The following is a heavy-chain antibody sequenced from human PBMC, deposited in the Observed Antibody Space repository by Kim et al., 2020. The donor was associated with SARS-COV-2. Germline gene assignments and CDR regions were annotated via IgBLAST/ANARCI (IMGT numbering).Heavy chain of an antibody. Sequence: SETLSLTCAVYGGSFSGYYWSWIRQPPGKGLEWIGEINHSGSTNYNPSLKSRVTISVDTSKNQFSLKLSSVTAADTAVYYCARGGLFWSGYYPIDYWGQGTLVTVSS. CDR3: ARGGLFWSGYYPIDY. V-gene: IGHV4-34*01. CDR1: GGSFSGYY. CDR2: INHSGST. D-gene: IGHD3-3*01. J-gene: IGHJ4*02.